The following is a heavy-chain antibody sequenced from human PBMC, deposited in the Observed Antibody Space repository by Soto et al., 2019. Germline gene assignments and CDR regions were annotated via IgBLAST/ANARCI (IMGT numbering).Heavy chain of an antibody. Sequence: FLRLSCCVSCFTFISYSMTWVRQAPGKGLEWVSGISGSDGSAYYADSVKGQVTISADKPISTAYLQWSSLKASDTAMYYCARHYYGMDVWGQGTTVNVSS. CDR3: ARHYYGMDV. CDR2: ISGSDGSA. V-gene: IGHV3-23*01. J-gene: IGHJ6*02. CDR1: CFTFISYS.